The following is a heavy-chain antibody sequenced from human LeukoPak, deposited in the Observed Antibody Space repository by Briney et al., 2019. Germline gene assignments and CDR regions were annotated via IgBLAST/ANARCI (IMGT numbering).Heavy chain of an antibody. D-gene: IGHD1-26*01. CDR3: GVGATTANY. V-gene: IGHV1-69*06. CDR1: GGTFSSYA. Sequence: ASVKVSCKASGGTFSSYAISWVRQAPGQGLEWMGGIIPIFGTANYAQKFQGRVTITADKSTSTAYMELSSLRAEDTAVYYCGVGATTANYWGQGTLVTVSS. CDR2: IIPIFGTA. J-gene: IGHJ4*02.